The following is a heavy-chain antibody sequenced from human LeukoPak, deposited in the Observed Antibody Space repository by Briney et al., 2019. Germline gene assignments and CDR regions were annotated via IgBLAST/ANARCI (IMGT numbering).Heavy chain of an antibody. CDR2: IKQDGSEK. J-gene: IGHJ6*03. V-gene: IGHV3-7*01. CDR1: GFIFSSYW. CDR3: ARDPYSGSYSDYYYYYMDV. D-gene: IGHD1-26*01. Sequence: GGSLRLSCAASGFIFSSYWMSWVRQAPGKGLEWVANIKQDGSEKYYVDSVKGRFTISRDNAKNSLYLQMNSLRAEDTAVYYCARDPYSGSYSDYYYYYMDVWGKGTTVTVSS.